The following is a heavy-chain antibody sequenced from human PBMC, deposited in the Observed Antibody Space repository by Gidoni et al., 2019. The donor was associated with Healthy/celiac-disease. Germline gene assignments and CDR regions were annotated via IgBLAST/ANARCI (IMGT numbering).Heavy chain of an antibody. CDR3: ASYTAMVSGFDP. CDR1: VGSISSSSYY. J-gene: IGHJ5*02. Sequence: QLQLQESGPGLVKPSETLSLTCTVPVGSISSSSYYWGWIRQPPGKGLEWIGSIYYSGSTYYNPSLKSRVTISVDTSKNQFSLKLSSVTAADTAVYYCASYTAMVSGFDPWGQGTLVTVSS. V-gene: IGHV4-39*01. CDR2: IYYSGST. D-gene: IGHD5-18*01.